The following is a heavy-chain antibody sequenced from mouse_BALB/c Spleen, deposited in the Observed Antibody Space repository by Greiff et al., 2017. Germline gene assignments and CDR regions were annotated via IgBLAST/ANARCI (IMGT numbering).Heavy chain of an antibody. D-gene: IGHD1-2*01. CDR1: GFTFSSYA. CDR3: AREGLIHYSAFDY. CDR2: ISSGGST. J-gene: IGHJ2*01. V-gene: IGHV5-6-5*01. Sequence: EVKLVESGGGLVKPGGSLKLSCAASGFTFSSYAMSWVRQTPEKRLEWVASISSGGSTYYPDSVKGRFTISRDNARNILYLQMSSLRSEDTAMYYCAREGLIHYSAFDYWGQGTTLTVSS.